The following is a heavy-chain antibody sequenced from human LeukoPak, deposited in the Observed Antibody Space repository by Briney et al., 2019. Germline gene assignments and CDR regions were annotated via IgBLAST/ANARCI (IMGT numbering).Heavy chain of an antibody. CDR2: ICSGGST. D-gene: IGHD2-15*01. CDR3: ASRHCSGGRCYFAGADPFDY. V-gene: IGHV3-NL1*01. CDR1: GFTFSSYG. J-gene: IGHJ4*02. Sequence: PGGSLRLSCAASGFTFSSYGMHWVRQAPGRGLEWVSVICSGGSTSYVDSVKGRFTTSRDNSKNTLYLQMNSLRAEDTAVYYCASRHCSGGRCYFAGADPFDYWGQGTLVTVSS.